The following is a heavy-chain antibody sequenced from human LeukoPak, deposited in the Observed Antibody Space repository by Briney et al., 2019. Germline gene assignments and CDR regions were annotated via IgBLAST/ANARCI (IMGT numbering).Heavy chain of an antibody. Sequence: QPGGSLRLSCAASGFSFNNYAMSWVRQAPGKGLEWVSIIIASSGTTFYADSVKGRFTISRDISKNTLYLQMNNLRVEDTAVYYCAKGGYDYIEVAYFDFWGQGILVTVSS. J-gene: IGHJ4*02. CDR1: GFSFNNYA. CDR3: AKGGYDYIEVAYFDF. CDR2: IIASSGTT. D-gene: IGHD5-12*01. V-gene: IGHV3-23*01.